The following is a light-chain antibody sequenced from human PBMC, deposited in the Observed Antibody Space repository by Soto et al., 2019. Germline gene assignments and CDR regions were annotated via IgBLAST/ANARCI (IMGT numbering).Light chain of an antibody. CDR1: QPISTY. CDR2: AAS. J-gene: IGKJ1*01. CDR3: QQSYSTPRT. V-gene: IGKV1-39*01. Sequence: DIQMTQSPSSLSASVGDRVTITCRASQPISTYLNWYHQKPEKAPKLLIYAASSLQSGVPSRFSGSGSGTDFTLTISSLQPEDFATYYCQQSYSTPRTFGQRTKVDIK.